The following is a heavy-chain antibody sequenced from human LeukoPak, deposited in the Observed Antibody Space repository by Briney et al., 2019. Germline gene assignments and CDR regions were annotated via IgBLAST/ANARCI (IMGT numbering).Heavy chain of an antibody. D-gene: IGHD5-18*01. CDR3: ARDRSYGGNNWFDP. J-gene: IGHJ5*02. CDR1: GFTFSAYY. V-gene: IGHV3-11*04. Sequence: GGSLRLSCAASGFTFSAYYMSWVRQAPGKGLEWVSYISSSGSTIYYADSVKGRFTISRDNAKNSLYLQMNSLRAEDTAVYYCARDRSYGGNNWFDPWGQGTLVTVSS. CDR2: ISSSGSTI.